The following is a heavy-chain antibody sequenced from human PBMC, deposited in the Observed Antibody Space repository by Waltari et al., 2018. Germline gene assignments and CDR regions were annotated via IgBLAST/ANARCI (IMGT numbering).Heavy chain of an antibody. V-gene: IGHV3-23*01. Sequence: EVQLLESGGGLVQPGGSLRLSCAASGFTFSSYAMSWVRQAPGKGLEWVSAISGSGVSTYDADSVEGRLTISRDNSKNTLYLQMNSLRAEDTAVYYCAKDLTIFGVVTAGDYWGQGTLVTVSS. CDR2: ISGSGVST. CDR3: AKDLTIFGVVTAGDY. D-gene: IGHD3-3*01. J-gene: IGHJ4*02. CDR1: GFTFSSYA.